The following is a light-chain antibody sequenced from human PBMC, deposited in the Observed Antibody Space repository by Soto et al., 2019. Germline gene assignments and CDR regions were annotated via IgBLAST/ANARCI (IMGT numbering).Light chain of an antibody. J-gene: IGKJ2*01. CDR2: RAS. Sequence: EIVLTQSPGTLSLSPGERATLSCRASQTISSSFLAWYQQKPGQAPRLLIYRASRRAPGIPDRFSGSGSWTDFPLTISRLEPEDLAVYYCHQFGSSPLDTLGPGTKLEIK. CDR3: HQFGSSPLDT. V-gene: IGKV3-20*01. CDR1: QTISSSF.